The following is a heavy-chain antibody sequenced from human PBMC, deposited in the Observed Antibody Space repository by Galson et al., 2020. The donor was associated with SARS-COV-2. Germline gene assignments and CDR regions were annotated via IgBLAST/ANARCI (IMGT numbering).Heavy chain of an antibody. J-gene: IGHJ6*02. V-gene: IGHV3-33*08. CDR1: GFTINSYG. CDR2: IWYDGSKN. CDR3: AREGLLSGYYGMDV. Sequence: AGSLRLSCAASGFTINSYGMHWVRQAPGKGLEWVAVIWYDGSKNYYEDSVQGRFTISRDNSKNTLYLQMNSLRAEDTAVYYCAREGLLSGYYGMDVWGQGTTVTVSS. D-gene: IGHD3-10*01.